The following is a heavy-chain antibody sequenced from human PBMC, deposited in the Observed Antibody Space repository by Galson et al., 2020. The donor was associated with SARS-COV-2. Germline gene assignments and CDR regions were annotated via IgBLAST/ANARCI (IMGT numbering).Heavy chain of an antibody. D-gene: IGHD6-13*01. J-gene: IGHJ4*02. CDR2: ITSSSTT. V-gene: IGHV3-48*02. CDR1: GFTFSSYN. Sequence: GESLKISCAASGFTFSSYNMNWVRQAPGKGREWVSFITSSSTTYYADSVKGRFTISRDNAKNSLYLQRSGLRDDDTALYYCSRGLSSSWPFSDFWGQGALVTVSS. CDR3: SRGLSSSWPFSDF.